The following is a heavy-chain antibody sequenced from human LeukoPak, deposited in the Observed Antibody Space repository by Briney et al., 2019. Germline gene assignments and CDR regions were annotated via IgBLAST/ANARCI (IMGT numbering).Heavy chain of an antibody. CDR2: IHHSGST. J-gene: IGHJ1*01. CDR3: ARVAAGIGFFQH. D-gene: IGHD6-13*01. CDR1: GGSISSYY. Sequence: SETLSLTCTVSGGSISSYYWSWIRQPPGKGLEWIGNIHHSGSTYYNPSLKSRVTISLDTSKNQLSLKLSSVTAADTAVYYCARVAAGIGFFQHWGQGTLVTVSS. V-gene: IGHV4-59*08.